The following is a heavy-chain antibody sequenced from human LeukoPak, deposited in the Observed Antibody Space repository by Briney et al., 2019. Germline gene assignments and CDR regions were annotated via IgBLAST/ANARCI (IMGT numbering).Heavy chain of an antibody. CDR1: GFTFSNYW. J-gene: IGHJ4*02. CDR3: ARARYSDY. CDR2: IKEDGSEK. Sequence: GGSLRLSCVASGFTFSNYWMTWVRQAPRKGLEWVANIKEDGSEKNYADSVKGRFTISRDNAKKSPYLQMNSLRAEDAAVYYCARARYSDYWGQGTLVTVSS. V-gene: IGHV3-7*01.